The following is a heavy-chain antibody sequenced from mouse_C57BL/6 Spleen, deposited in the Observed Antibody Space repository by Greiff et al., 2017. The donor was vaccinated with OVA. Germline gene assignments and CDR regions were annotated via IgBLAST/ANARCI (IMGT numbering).Heavy chain of an antibody. Sequence: EVKLQESGGGLVKPGGSLKLSCAASGFTFSDYGMHWVRQAPEKGLEWVAYISSGSSTIYYADTVKGRFTISRDNAKNTLFLQMTSLRSEDTAMYYCAREGRLRRYFDVWGTGTTVTVSS. D-gene: IGHD2-2*01. CDR3: AREGRLRRYFDV. J-gene: IGHJ1*03. V-gene: IGHV5-17*01. CDR2: ISSGSSTI. CDR1: GFTFSDYG.